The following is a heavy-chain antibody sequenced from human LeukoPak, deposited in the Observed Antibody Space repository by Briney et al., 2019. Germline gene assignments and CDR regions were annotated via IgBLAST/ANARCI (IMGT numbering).Heavy chain of an antibody. V-gene: IGHV3-48*01. CDR1: GFTFSSYS. D-gene: IGHD5-12*01. CDR2: ISSSSSTI. Sequence: GSLRLSCAASGFTFSSYSMNWVRQAPGKGLEWVSYISSSSSTIYYADSVRVRFTISRDNSKKTLYLQMNSLRAEDTAVYYCAKGRDGYNADFDYWGQGTLVTVSS. CDR3: AKGRDGYNADFDY. J-gene: IGHJ4*02.